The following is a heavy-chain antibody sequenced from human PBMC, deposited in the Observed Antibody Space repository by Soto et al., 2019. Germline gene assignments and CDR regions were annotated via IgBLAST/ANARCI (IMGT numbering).Heavy chain of an antibody. Sequence: SETLSLTCTVSGGSISSYYWSWIRQPPGKGLEWIGYIYYSGSTNYNPSLKSRVTISVDTSKNQFSLKLSSVTAADAAVYYCAAALSGSHDYWGQGTLVTVSS. CDR2: IYYSGST. J-gene: IGHJ4*02. CDR1: GGSISSYY. V-gene: IGHV4-59*01. CDR3: AAALSGSHDY. D-gene: IGHD1-26*01.